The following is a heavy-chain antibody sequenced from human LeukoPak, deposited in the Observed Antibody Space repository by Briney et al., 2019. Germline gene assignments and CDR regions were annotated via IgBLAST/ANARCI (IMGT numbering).Heavy chain of an antibody. J-gene: IGHJ4*02. CDR3: ARGPAGYN. V-gene: IGHV3-53*01. CDR2: IYSGGST. CDR1: GFTVSSNH. D-gene: IGHD1-1*01. Sequence: GGSLRLSCAASGFTVSSNHMSWVRQPPGKGLEWVSVIYSGGSTDYADSVKGRFTISRDILKNTLYLQMNSLRAEDTAVYYCARGPAGYNWGQGTLVTVSS.